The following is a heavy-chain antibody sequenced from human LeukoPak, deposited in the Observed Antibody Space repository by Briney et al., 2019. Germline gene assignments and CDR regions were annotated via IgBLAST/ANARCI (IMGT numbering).Heavy chain of an antibody. Sequence: GGSLRLSCAASGFTFSNYAMNWVRQAPGKGLEWVSTISGSGGSTYYADSVKGRFTISRDNAKNSLYLQMNSLRAEDTALYYCARDRGNQRGYYYYYMDVWGKGTTVTVSS. J-gene: IGHJ6*03. CDR1: GFTFSNYA. V-gene: IGHV3-23*01. D-gene: IGHD1-14*01. CDR3: ARDRGNQRGYYYYYMDV. CDR2: ISGSGGST.